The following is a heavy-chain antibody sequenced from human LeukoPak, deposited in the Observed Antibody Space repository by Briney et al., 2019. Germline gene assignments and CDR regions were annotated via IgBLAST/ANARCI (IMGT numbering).Heavy chain of an antibody. Sequence: PSETLSLTCAVYGGSFSGYYWSWIRQPPGKGLEWIGEINHSGSTNYNPSLKSRVTISVDTSKNQFSLKLSSVTAADTAVYYCARDPAGSGAVDYWGQGTLVTVSS. D-gene: IGHD3-3*01. V-gene: IGHV4-34*09. CDR1: GGSFSGYY. CDR2: INHSGST. CDR3: ARDPAGSGAVDY. J-gene: IGHJ4*02.